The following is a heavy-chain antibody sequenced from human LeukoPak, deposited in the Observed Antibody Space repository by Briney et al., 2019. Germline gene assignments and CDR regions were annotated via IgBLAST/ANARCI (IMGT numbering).Heavy chain of an antibody. CDR3: ARPELPGWSVLFDF. Sequence: GGSLRLSCAASGFTFSSYEMNWVRQAPGKGLEWVSYISSSGSTIYYADSVKGRFTISRDNAKNSLFLQMNSLRAEDTAVYDCARPELPGWSVLFDFWGQGTLVTVSS. CDR2: ISSSGSTI. D-gene: IGHD2-15*01. J-gene: IGHJ4*02. CDR1: GFTFSSYE. V-gene: IGHV3-48*03.